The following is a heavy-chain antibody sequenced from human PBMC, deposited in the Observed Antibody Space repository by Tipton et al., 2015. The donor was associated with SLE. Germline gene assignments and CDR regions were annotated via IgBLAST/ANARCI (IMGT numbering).Heavy chain of an antibody. J-gene: IGHJ4*02. CDR3: ARGGVWGYTAPLGY. D-gene: IGHD5-18*01. Sequence: LRLSCTVSGGSISSYYWSWIRQPPGKGLEWIGYIYYSGSTNYNPSLKSRVTISADTSKNQFSLKLSSVTAADTAVYYCARGGVWGYTAPLGYWGQGTLVTVSS. V-gene: IGHV4-59*12. CDR2: IYYSGST. CDR1: GGSISSYY.